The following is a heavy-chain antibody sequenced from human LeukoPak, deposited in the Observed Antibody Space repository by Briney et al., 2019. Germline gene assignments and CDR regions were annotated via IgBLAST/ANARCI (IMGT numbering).Heavy chain of an antibody. Sequence: GGSLRLSCAASGFTFSSYSMSWVRQAPGKGLEWVSAISDSDGSTYYADSVKGRFTISRVNSKNTLYLQMNSLRAEDTAIYYCAKAGYSDNSDYYQLFLSWGQGTMVTVSS. J-gene: IGHJ3*01. V-gene: IGHV3-23*01. D-gene: IGHD3-22*01. CDR1: GFTFSSYS. CDR2: ISDSDGST. CDR3: AKAGYSDNSDYYQLFLS.